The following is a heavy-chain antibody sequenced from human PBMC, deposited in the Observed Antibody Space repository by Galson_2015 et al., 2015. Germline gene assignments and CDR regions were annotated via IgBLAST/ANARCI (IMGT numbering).Heavy chain of an antibody. V-gene: IGHV3-30*01. Sequence: SLRLSCAASGFTFSSYAMHWVRQAPGKGLEWVAVISYDGSNKYYADSVKGRFTISRDNSKNTLYLQMNSLRAEDTAVYYCARDVAGGYDFWKGLVDYWGQGTLVTVSS. J-gene: IGHJ4*02. CDR1: GFTFSSYA. CDR2: ISYDGSNK. D-gene: IGHD3-3*01. CDR3: ARDVAGGYDFWKGLVDY.